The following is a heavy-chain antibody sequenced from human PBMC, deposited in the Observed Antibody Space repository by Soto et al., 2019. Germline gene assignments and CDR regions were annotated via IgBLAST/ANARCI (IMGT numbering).Heavy chain of an antibody. D-gene: IGHD6-13*01. V-gene: IGHV1-3*01. CDR1: GYTFTSYA. CDR2: INAGNGNT. Sequence: ASVKVSCKASGYTFTSYAMHWVRQANGQRLEWMGWINAGNGNTKYSQKFQGRVTITRDTSASTAYMELRSLRSDDTAVYYCAREGPIAAAGTTPIYYYVMDVWGQGTTVTVSS. J-gene: IGHJ6*02. CDR3: AREGPIAAAGTTPIYYYVMDV.